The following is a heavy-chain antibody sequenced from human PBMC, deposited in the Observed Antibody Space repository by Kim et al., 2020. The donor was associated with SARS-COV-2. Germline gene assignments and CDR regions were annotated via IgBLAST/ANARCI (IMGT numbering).Heavy chain of an antibody. D-gene: IGHD3-3*01. CDR2: INSDGSST. J-gene: IGHJ6*02. V-gene: IGHV3-74*01. CDR1: GFTFSSYW. Sequence: GGSLRLSCAASGFTFSSYWMHWVRQAPGKGLVWVSRINSDGSSTSYADSVKGRFTISRDNAKNTLYLQMNSLRAEDTAVYYCARAVEPRFLEWLGKERYYYYGMDVWGQGTTVTVSS. CDR3: ARAVEPRFLEWLGKERYYYYGMDV.